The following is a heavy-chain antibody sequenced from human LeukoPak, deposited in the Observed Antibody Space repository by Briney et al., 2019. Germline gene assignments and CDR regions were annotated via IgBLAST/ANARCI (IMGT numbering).Heavy chain of an antibody. CDR1: GFTFSSYS. J-gene: IGHJ4*02. D-gene: IGHD4-11*01. V-gene: IGHV3-21*04. Sequence: PGGSLRLSCAASGFTFSSYSMNWVRQAPGKGLEWVSSISSSSSYIYYADSVKGRFTISRDNSKNTLYLQMNSLRAEDTAVYYCANMMSMTTVTYWGQGTLVTVSS. CDR2: ISSSSSYI. CDR3: ANMMSMTTVTY.